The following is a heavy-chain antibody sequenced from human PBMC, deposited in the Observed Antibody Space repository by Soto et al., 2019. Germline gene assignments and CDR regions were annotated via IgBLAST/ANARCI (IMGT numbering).Heavy chain of an antibody. CDR1: GFTFYSYA. CDR3: AKRGDSYYYGMNV. CDR2: ISARSDNT. J-gene: IGHJ6*02. Sequence: EVQLLASGGGLVQPGGSLRLSCAASGFTFYSYAMDWVRQAPGKGLEWFSSISARSDNTYYADSVKGRFTISRDHSKSTLYLQVNSLRAEATAIYYCAKRGDSYYYGMNVWGQGTTVTVSS. D-gene: IGHD3-16*01. V-gene: IGHV3-23*01.